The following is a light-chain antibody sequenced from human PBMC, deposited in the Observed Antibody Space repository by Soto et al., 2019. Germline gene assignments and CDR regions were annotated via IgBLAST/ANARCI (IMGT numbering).Light chain of an antibody. V-gene: IGKV3-11*01. CDR2: DAS. Sequence: DTVLTQSPATLSLSPGETATLSFSASQSVRSHLAWYQQRPGQPPRLLIYDASYRATGVPLRFSGSGSGTEFTLTISSLESGDSAIYYCQQRSDWPPITFGQGTRLEL. CDR3: QQRSDWPPIT. CDR1: QSVRSH. J-gene: IGKJ5*01.